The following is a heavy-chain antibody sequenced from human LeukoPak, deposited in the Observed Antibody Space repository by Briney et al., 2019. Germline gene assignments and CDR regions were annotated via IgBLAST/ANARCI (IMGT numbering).Heavy chain of an antibody. V-gene: IGHV1-2*02. J-gene: IGHJ4*02. CDR1: GYTFTGYY. CDR3: ARSPDILTGENFDY. D-gene: IGHD3-9*01. CDR2: INPNSGGT. Sequence: GASVKVSCKTSGYTFTGYYMHWVRQAPGQGLEWVGWINPNSGGTNYAQKFYARVTMTRDTSISTAYMELSRLRSDDTAVFYCARSPDILTGENFDYWGRGTLVTVSS.